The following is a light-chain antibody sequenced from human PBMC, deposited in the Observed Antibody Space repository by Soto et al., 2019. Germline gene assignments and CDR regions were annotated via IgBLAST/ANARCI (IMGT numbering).Light chain of an antibody. J-gene: IGKJ2*01. V-gene: IGKV3-15*01. Sequence: EILMTQSPPTLSLSPGERATLSCRASQTIYTNLAWYQQKTGQAPRLLIYGASTRATGIPVRFSGSGSGTEFTLTISSLQSEDFAVYYCQQYNNWPPFMYTVGQGTKVDIK. CDR1: QTIYTN. CDR3: QQYNNWPPFMYT. CDR2: GAS.